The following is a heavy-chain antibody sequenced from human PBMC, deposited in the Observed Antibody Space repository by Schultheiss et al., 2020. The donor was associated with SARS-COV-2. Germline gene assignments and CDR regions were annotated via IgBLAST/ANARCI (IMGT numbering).Heavy chain of an antibody. Sequence: GGSLRLSCAASGFTFSSYAMHWVRQAPGKGLEWVAVISYDGSNKYYADSVKGRFTISRDNSKNTLYLQMNSLRAEDTAVYYCARVFFGGTYSGYELSRGDYYYYGMDVWGQGTTVTVSS. CDR3: ARVFFGGTYSGYELSRGDYYYYGMDV. CDR1: GFTFSSYA. CDR2: ISYDGSNK. D-gene: IGHD5-12*01. V-gene: IGHV3-30*01. J-gene: IGHJ6*02.